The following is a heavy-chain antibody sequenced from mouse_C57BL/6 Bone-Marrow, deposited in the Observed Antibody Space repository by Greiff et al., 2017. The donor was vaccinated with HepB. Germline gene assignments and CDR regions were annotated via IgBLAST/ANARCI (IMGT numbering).Heavy chain of an antibody. CDR3: ARKEWDGNAWFAY. Sequence: QVQLKESGPELVKPGASVKISCKASGYAFSSSWMNWVKQRPGKGLEWIGRIYPGDGDTNYNGKFKGKATLTADKSSSTAYMQLSSLTSEDSAVYFCARKEWDGNAWFAYWGQGTLVTVSA. CDR2: IYPGDGDT. D-gene: IGHD2-1*01. J-gene: IGHJ3*01. CDR1: GYAFSSSW. V-gene: IGHV1-82*01.